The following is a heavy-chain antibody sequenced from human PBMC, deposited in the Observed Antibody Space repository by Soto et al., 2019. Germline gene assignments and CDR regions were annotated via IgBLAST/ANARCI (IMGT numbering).Heavy chain of an antibody. V-gene: IGHV4-31*03. D-gene: IGHD6-13*01. CDR2: IYYSGST. Sequence: SETLSLTCTVSGGSISSGGYYWSWIRQHPGKGLEWIGYIYYSGSTYYNPSLKSRVTISVDTSKNQFSLKLSSVTAADTAVYYCARVFPDSSSFFDPRGQGTLVTVSS. CDR1: GGSISSGGYY. J-gene: IGHJ5*02. CDR3: ARVFPDSSSFFDP.